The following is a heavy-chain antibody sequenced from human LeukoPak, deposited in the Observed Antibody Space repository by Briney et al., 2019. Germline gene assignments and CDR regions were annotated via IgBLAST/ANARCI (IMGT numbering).Heavy chain of an antibody. CDR2: IYYSGST. V-gene: IGHV4-31*03. CDR3: ARDQGRGGGSYGVNAFDI. Sequence: PSETLSLTCTVSGGSISSGGYWWSWIRQAPGAGLEWIGYIYYSGSTFYNPSLKSRLTMSVDTSKNQFSLKLSSVTAADTAVYYCARDQGRGGGSYGVNAFDIWGQGTMVTVSS. CDR1: GGSISSGGYW. J-gene: IGHJ3*02. D-gene: IGHD1-26*01.